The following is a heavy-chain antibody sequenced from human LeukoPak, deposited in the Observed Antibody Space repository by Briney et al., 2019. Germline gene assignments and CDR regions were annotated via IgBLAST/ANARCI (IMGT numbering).Heavy chain of an antibody. V-gene: IGHV1-18*01. CDR2: ISAYNGNT. CDR1: GYTFTSYG. CDR3: ARAPLGDCYHDY. D-gene: IGHD2-21*02. Sequence: ASVKVSCKASGYTFTSYGISWVRQAPGQGLEWMGWISAYNGNTNYAQKPQGRVTMTTDTSTSTAYMELRSLRSDDTAVYFCARAPLGDCYHDYWGQGTLVTVSS. J-gene: IGHJ4*02.